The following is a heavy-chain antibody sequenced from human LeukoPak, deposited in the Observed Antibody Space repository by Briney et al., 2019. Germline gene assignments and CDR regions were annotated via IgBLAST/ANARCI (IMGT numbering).Heavy chain of an antibody. CDR3: AKEGQDIVVVPAAYNWFDP. J-gene: IGHJ5*02. CDR1: GFTFSSYA. V-gene: IGHV3-30*04. CDR2: ISYDERNK. D-gene: IGHD2-2*01. Sequence: GGSLRLSCAASGFTFSSYAMHWVRQAPGKGLEWVAVISYDERNKIYADSVKGRFTISRDNSMNTLYLQMNSLRAEDTAVYYCAKEGQDIVVVPAAYNWFDPWGQGTLVTVSS.